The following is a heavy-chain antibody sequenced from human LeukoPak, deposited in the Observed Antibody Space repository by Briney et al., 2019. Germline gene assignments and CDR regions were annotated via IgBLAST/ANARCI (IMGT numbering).Heavy chain of an antibody. CDR1: GFTFSDYY. V-gene: IGHV3-11*04. Sequence: AGGSLRLSCAVSGFTFSDYYMSWIRQAPGKGLEWISYIDSGRKAIYYADSVKGRFTISRDNAKNSLFLQMNSLRTEDTAVYYCARGLRQTIGYPLFDYWGQGALVTVSS. J-gene: IGHJ4*02. D-gene: IGHD5-18*01. CDR3: ARGLRQTIGYPLFDY. CDR2: IDSGRKAI.